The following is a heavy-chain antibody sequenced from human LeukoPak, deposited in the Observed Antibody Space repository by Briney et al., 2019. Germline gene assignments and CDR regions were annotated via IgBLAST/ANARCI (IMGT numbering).Heavy chain of an antibody. CDR1: GFTFSTYT. J-gene: IGHJ4*02. D-gene: IGHD4/OR15-4a*01. CDR2: ISSGGLTI. Sequence: GGSLRLSCVASGFTFSTYTFNWVRQAPGKGLEWLSYISSGGLTIFYVDSVKGRFTISRDNTKNSIFLDMTNLRAEDTAVYYCARDFDYGDYIDFWGQGTLVAVSS. V-gene: IGHV3-48*04. CDR3: ARDFDYGDYIDF.